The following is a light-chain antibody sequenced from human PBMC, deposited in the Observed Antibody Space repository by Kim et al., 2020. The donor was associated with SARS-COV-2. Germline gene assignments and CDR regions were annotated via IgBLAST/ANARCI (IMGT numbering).Light chain of an antibody. Sequence: SLSARERATLSCRASQSVQTDLAWYQHKPGQSPRLLIHYASNRATGVPPRFSGGGSGTDFTRTISSLEPEDFAVYYCQQRGNWPTFGQGTRLEIK. J-gene: IGKJ5*01. CDR2: YAS. CDR1: QSVQTD. CDR3: QQRGNWPT. V-gene: IGKV3-11*01.